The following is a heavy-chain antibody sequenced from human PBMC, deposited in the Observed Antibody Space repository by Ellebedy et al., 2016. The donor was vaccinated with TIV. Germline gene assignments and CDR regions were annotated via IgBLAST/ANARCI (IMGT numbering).Heavy chain of an antibody. CDR1: GFTFSNYW. D-gene: IGHD5-12*01. CDR3: ARNVAWSVDY. CDR2: IKEDGSEQ. V-gene: IGHV3-7*01. Sequence: GGSLRLXXAASGFTFSNYWMSWVRLAPGKGLEWVANIKEDGSEQYYVDAVKGRFTVSRDNAKDSVSLQMHGLRAEDTAVYYCARNVAWSVDYWGQGTLVTVSS. J-gene: IGHJ4*02.